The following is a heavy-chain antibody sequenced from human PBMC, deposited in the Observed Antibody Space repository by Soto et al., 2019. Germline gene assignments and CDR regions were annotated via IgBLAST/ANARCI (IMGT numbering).Heavy chain of an antibody. CDR2: VNHSGST. V-gene: IGHV4-34*01. Sequence: QVQLQQWGAGLLKPSETLSLTCGVYGGSFSGYYWSWIRQPPGKGLEWIGEVNHSGSTNYNPSLKSRVTISVDTSKNQFSLKLSSVTAADTALYYCARKNLPYYGSGSPYGMDVWGQGTTVTVSS. J-gene: IGHJ6*02. CDR1: GGSFSGYY. D-gene: IGHD3-10*01. CDR3: ARKNLPYYGSGSPYGMDV.